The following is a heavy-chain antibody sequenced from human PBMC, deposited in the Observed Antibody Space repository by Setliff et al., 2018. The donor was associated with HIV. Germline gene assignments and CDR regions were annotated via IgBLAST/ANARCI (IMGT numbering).Heavy chain of an antibody. CDR2: IFSNDEE. Sequence: ETLSLTCTVSGDFISSDYYWGWIRQPPGKGLEWLAHIFSNDEESYNTSLKSRLTICKDTAKSQVVLTMTNMDPVDTATYYCARLMGDCSAGTCYLTELAFDIWGQGTMVTVSS. D-gene: IGHD2-15*01. V-gene: IGHV2-26*01. J-gene: IGHJ3*02. CDR3: ARLMGDCSAGTCYLTELAFDI. CDR1: GDFISSDYYW.